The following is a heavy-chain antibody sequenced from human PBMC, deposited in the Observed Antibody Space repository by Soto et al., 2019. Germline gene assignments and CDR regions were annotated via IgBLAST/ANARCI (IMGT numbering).Heavy chain of an antibody. Sequence: GGSLRLSCAASGFTFSSYAMSWVRQAPGKGLEWVSAISGSGGSTYYADSVKGRFTISRDNSKNTLYLQMNSLRAEDTAVYYCARDYGDYATHYYFDYWGQGTLVTVSS. D-gene: IGHD4-17*01. V-gene: IGHV3-23*01. J-gene: IGHJ4*02. CDR2: ISGSGGST. CDR1: GFTFSSYA. CDR3: ARDYGDYATHYYFDY.